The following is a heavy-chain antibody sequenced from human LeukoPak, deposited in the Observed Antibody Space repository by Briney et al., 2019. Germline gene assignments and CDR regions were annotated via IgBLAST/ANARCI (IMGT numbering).Heavy chain of an antibody. Sequence: SSETLSLTCTVSGGSISSSSYYSGWIRQPPGKGLEWIGSIYYSGSTYYNPSLKSRVTISVDTSKNQFSLKLSSVTAADTAVYYCARGLVVIKGSFDYWGQGTLVTVSS. J-gene: IGHJ4*02. D-gene: IGHD3-22*01. CDR1: GGSISSSSYY. V-gene: IGHV4-39*01. CDR3: ARGLVVIKGSFDY. CDR2: IYYSGST.